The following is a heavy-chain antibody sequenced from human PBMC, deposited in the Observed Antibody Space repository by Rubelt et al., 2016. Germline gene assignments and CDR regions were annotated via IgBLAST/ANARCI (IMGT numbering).Heavy chain of an antibody. Sequence: ISGSGGRTYYADSVKGRFTISRDNSKNTLYLHMNSPRAEDTAVYYCAKVTYYDFWSGYSEFDYWGQGTLVTVSS. CDR2: ISGSGGRT. D-gene: IGHD3-3*01. CDR3: AKVTYYDFWSGYSEFDY. V-gene: IGHV3-23*01. J-gene: IGHJ4*02.